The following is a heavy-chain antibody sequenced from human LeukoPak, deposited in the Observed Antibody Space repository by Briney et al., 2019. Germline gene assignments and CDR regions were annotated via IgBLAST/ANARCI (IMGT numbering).Heavy chain of an antibody. CDR3: AKYHSRIAARPN. D-gene: IGHD6-6*01. V-gene: IGHV3-30-3*02. CDR2: ISYDGSNK. J-gene: IGHJ4*02. CDR1: GFTFSSYA. Sequence: PGGSLRLSCAASGFTFSSYAMHWVRQAPGKGLEWVAVISYDGSNKYYADSVKGRFTISRDNSKNTLYLQMNSLRAEDTAVYYCAKYHSRIAARPNWGQGTLVTVSS.